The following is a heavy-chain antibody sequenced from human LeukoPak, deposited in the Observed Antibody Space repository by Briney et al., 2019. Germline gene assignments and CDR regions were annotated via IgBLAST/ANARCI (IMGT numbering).Heavy chain of an antibody. V-gene: IGHV3-11*05. CDR2: ISSSSSYT. Sequence: GGSLRLSCAASGFTFSDYYMSWIRQAPGKGLEWVSYISSSSSYTNYADSVKGRFTISRDNSKDTLHLQMNSLRAEDTAVYYCPRGSSGPDYWGQGTLVTVSS. CDR3: PRGSSGPDY. J-gene: IGHJ4*02. D-gene: IGHD6-19*01. CDR1: GFTFSDYY.